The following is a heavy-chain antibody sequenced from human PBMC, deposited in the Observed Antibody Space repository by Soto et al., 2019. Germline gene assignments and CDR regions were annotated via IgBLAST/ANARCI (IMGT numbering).Heavy chain of an antibody. CDR2: IIPIFGTA. D-gene: IGHD7-27*01. V-gene: IGHV1-69*06. J-gene: IGHJ3*02. CDR3: ASKIPSGPGAFDI. CDR1: GGTFSSYA. Sequence: ASVKVSCKASGGTFSSYAISWVRQAPGQGLEWMGGIIPIFGTANYAQKFQGRVTITADKSTSTAYMELSSLRSEDTAVYYCASKIPSGPGAFDIWGQGTMVTVSS.